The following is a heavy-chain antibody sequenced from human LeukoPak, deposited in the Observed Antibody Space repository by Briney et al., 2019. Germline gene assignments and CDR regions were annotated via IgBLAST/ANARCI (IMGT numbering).Heavy chain of an antibody. CDR2: IYWDDDK. D-gene: IGHD3-22*01. J-gene: IGHJ4*02. Sequence: SGPTLVKPTQTLTLTCTFSVFSLSTCGVGLGWIRQPPGKAREWLAPIYWDDDKRYSPSLKSRLAITKDTSKNQVVLTMTNMDPVDTATYYCAHRGRTSGYYRVFDYWGQGTLVTVSS. CDR1: VFSLSTCGVG. CDR3: AHRGRTSGYYRVFDY. V-gene: IGHV2-5*02.